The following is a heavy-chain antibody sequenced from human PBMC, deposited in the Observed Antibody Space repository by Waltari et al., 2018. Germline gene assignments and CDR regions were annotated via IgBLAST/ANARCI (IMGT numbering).Heavy chain of an antibody. CDR3: ARDPRYCSSTSCHDY. Sequence: EVQLVESGGGLVKPGGSLRLSCAASGFTFSRYSLNWVRQAPGGGLEWVSTISRCGSNVYHADSGEGRFTISRDNAKNSLYLQMNSLIAEDTAVYYCARDPRYCSSTSCHDYWGQGTLVTVSS. CDR2: ISRCGSNV. J-gene: IGHJ4*02. CDR1: GFTFSRYS. V-gene: IGHV3-21*01. D-gene: IGHD2-2*01.